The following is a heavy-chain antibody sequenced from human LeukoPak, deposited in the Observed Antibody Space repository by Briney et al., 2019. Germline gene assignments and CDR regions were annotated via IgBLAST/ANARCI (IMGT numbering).Heavy chain of an antibody. CDR2: IYYSGST. Sequence: KPSETLSLTCTVSGGSISSYYWSWIRQPPGKGLEWIGYIYYSGSTNYNPSLKSRVTISVDTSKNQFSLKLSSVTAADTAVYYCARVRGDSEYYFDYWGQGTLVTVSS. CDR1: GGSISSYY. J-gene: IGHJ4*02. CDR3: ARVRGDSEYYFDY. D-gene: IGHD3-10*01. V-gene: IGHV4-59*01.